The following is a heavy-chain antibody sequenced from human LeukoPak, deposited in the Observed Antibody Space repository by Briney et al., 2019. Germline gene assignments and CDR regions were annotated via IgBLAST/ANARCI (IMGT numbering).Heavy chain of an antibody. CDR1: GGSISSSSYY. D-gene: IGHD6-13*01. CDR3: ALQQLVDSNWFDP. Sequence: PSETLSLTCTVSGGSISSSSYYWGWIRQPPGKGLEWIGSIYYSGSTYYNPSLKSRVTISVDTSKNQFSLKLSSVTAADTAVYCCALQQLVDSNWFDPWGQGTLVTVSS. V-gene: IGHV4-39*01. J-gene: IGHJ5*02. CDR2: IYYSGST.